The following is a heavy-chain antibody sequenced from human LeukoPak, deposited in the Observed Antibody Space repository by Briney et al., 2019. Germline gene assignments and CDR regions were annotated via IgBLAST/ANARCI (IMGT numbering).Heavy chain of an antibody. D-gene: IGHD3-3*01. CDR1: GFTVSSNY. J-gene: IGHJ3*02. V-gene: IGHV3-66*01. CDR2: IYSADTT. Sequence: GGSLRLSCAASGFTVSSNYMTWVRQAPGKGLEWVSGIYSADTTYYADSVKGRFTISRDNFENTLYLQMDSLRAEDTAVYFCARDPIYYGSSTFDIWGQGAMVTVSS. CDR3: ARDPIYYGSSTFDI.